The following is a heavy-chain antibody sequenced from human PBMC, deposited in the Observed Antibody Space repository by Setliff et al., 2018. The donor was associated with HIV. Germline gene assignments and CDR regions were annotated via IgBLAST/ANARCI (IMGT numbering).Heavy chain of an antibody. Sequence: GGSLRLSCAASGFTFEDYGMSWVRQAPGKGLEWVSGINWNGGSAGYADSMKGRFTISRDNAKNSLYLQMNSLRAEDTAVYYCMYGGRTATTHWGQGTLVTVSS. CDR2: INWNGGSA. J-gene: IGHJ4*02. V-gene: IGHV3-20*04. CDR1: GFTFEDYG. D-gene: IGHD4-17*01. CDR3: MYGGRTATTH.